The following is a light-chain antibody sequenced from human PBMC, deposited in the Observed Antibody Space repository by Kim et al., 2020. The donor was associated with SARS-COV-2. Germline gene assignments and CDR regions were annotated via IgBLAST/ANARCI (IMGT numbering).Light chain of an antibody. CDR3: QKYDRAPWT. V-gene: IGKV1-27*01. Sequence: ASVGDRVTITCRASQGISSSLAWDQQNPGKVPRLLIYAASALQSGVPSRFSGSGSGTDFTLTISSLQPEDVATYYCQKYDRAPWTFGQGTKVEIK. CDR2: AAS. J-gene: IGKJ1*01. CDR1: QGISSS.